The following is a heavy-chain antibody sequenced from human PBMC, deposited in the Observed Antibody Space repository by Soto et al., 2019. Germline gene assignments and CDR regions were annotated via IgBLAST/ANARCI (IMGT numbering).Heavy chain of an antibody. Sequence: QVQLVQSGAEVKKPGASVKVSCKASGYTFTSYAMHWVRQAPGQRREWMGWINAGNGNTKYSQKFQGRVTITRDTAASTAHMELSSLRYEDTAVYYCARKTRYCSGGSCYYGMDVWGQGTTVTVSS. D-gene: IGHD2-15*01. V-gene: IGHV1-3*01. CDR1: GYTFTSYA. CDR2: INAGNGNT. J-gene: IGHJ6*02. CDR3: ARKTRYCSGGSCYYGMDV.